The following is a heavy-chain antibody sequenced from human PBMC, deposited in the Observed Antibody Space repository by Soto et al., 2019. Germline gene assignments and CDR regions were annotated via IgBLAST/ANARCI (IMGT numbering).Heavy chain of an antibody. CDR3: ARGGNLAFHV. D-gene: IGHD4-4*01. Sequence: VRLVESGGGLIQPGGSLRISCAASGFNVSSHYISWVRQAPGKGLERLCIIHSGGATYYEDYVKDRFTISRDDSKNTLYLQMNSLRGEDTAVYYCARGGNLAFHVWGQGTMVTVSS. CDR2: IHSGGAT. V-gene: IGHV3-53*01. J-gene: IGHJ3*01. CDR1: GFNVSSHY.